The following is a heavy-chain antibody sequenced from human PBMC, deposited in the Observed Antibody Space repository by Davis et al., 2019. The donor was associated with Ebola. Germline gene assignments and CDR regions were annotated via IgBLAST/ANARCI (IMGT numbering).Heavy chain of an antibody. J-gene: IGHJ4*02. CDR1: GFTFSDYE. D-gene: IGHD2-2*01. V-gene: IGHV3-48*03. CDR2: ISDNGNTK. CDR3: ARGSAAVFGHIAF. Sequence: PGGSLRLSCAASGFTFSDYEMFWVRQRPGKGLEWIAYISDNGNTKYYGESLKGRSTISRDNSKNSLHLEVSSLRVDDTSVYYCARGSAAVFGHIAFWGQGTPVTVSS.